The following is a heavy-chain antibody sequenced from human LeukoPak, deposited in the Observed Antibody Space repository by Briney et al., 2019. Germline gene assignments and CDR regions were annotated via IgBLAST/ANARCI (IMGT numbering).Heavy chain of an antibody. D-gene: IGHD2-15*01. V-gene: IGHV1-8*01. CDR2: VNPNSGNT. CDR1: AYTFTSYD. J-gene: IGHJ4*02. Sequence: GASVKVSCKASAYTFTSYDINWVRQATGQGLEWMGWVNPNSGNTGYAQKFQGRVTMTRNTSISTAYMELSSLRSEDTAVYYCARGAPGSYCSGGSCPYFDYWGQGTLISVSS. CDR3: ARGAPGSYCSGGSCPYFDY.